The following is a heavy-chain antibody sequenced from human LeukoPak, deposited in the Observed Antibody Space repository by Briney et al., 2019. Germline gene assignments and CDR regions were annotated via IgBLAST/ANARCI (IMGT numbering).Heavy chain of an antibody. J-gene: IGHJ4*02. D-gene: IGHD3-22*01. CDR2: IYPGDSDT. CDR1: GYSFTSYW. CDR3: ARHRTPYYYDSSGYSFLYYFDY. V-gene: IGHV5-51*01. Sequence: KGGESLKISCKGSGYSFTSYWIGWVRQMPGKGLEWMGIIYPGDSDTRYSPSFQGQVTISADKSISTAYLQWSSLKASDTAMYYCARHRTPYYYDSSGYSFLYYFDYWGQGTLVTVSS.